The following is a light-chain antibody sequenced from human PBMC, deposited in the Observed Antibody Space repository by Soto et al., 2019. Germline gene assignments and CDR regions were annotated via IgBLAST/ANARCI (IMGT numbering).Light chain of an antibody. Sequence: DIQLIQSPATLSASVGDRITITWRASENIFKFLAWYQQRSGRAPNLLIYAASDLETGVPSRFSGRGSGTEFTLTIDSLQPDDSATYYCQHYNIQSITFGGGTKVDVK. J-gene: IGKJ4*01. CDR2: AAS. CDR3: QHYNIQSIT. V-gene: IGKV1-5*01. CDR1: ENIFKF.